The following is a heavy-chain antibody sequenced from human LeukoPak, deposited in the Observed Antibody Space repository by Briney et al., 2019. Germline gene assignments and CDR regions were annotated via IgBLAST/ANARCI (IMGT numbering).Heavy chain of an antibody. CDR1: GDSVSSNSAA. D-gene: IGHD6-19*01. Sequence: SQTLSLTCAISGDSVSSNSAAWNWIKQSPSRGLEWLGRTYYRSKWYNDYAVSVKSRITINPDTSKNQFSLQLNSVTPEDTAVYYCARDLSRIPSGWAFFFDYWGQGTLVTVSS. CDR2: TYYRSKWYN. V-gene: IGHV6-1*01. J-gene: IGHJ4*02. CDR3: ARDLSRIPSGWAFFFDY.